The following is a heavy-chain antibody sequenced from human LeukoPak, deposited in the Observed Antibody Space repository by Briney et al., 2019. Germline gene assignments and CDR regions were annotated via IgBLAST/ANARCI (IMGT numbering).Heavy chain of an antibody. CDR1: GGTFSSYA. J-gene: IGHJ5*02. V-gene: IGHV1-69*05. CDR3: ARGGSRVGASNWFDP. CDR2: IIPIFGTA. Sequence: SVKVSCKASGGTFSSYAISWVRQAPGQGLEWMGGIIPIFGTANYAQKFQGRVTITTDESTSTAYMELSSLRSEDTAVYYCARGGSRVGASNWFDPWGQGTLVTVSS. D-gene: IGHD1-26*01.